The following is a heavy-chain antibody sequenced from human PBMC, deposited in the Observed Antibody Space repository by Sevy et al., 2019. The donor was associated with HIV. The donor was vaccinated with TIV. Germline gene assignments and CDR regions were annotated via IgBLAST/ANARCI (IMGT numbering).Heavy chain of an antibody. CDR1: GFTVSNNY. V-gene: IGHV3-53*01. CDR2: LYSGGNT. Sequence: GGSLRLSCAASGFTVSNNYMNWVRQAPGKGLEWVSILYSGGNTYYADSVKGRFTISRDNSKSSVYLQMNNLRPEDTAVYYCAREGCTKPHDYWGQGTLVTVSS. CDR3: AREGCTKPHDY. J-gene: IGHJ4*02. D-gene: IGHD2-8*01.